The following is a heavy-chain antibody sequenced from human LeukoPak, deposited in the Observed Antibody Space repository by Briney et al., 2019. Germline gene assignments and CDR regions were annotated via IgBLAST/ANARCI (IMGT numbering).Heavy chain of an antibody. V-gene: IGHV4-59*01. CDR2: IYYSGST. CDR1: GGSFSSYC. CDR3: ARDGYYYDSSGYAPFDY. D-gene: IGHD3-22*01. J-gene: IGHJ4*02. Sequence: SETLSLTCTLSGGSFSSYCWSWIRQPPGKGLEWIGYIYYSGSTNYNPSLKSRVTISVDTSKNQFSLKLSSVTAADTAVYYCARDGYYYDSSGYAPFDYWGQGTLVTVSS.